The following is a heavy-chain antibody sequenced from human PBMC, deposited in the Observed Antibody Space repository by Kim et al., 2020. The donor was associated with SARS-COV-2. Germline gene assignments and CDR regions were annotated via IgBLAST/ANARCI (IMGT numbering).Heavy chain of an antibody. CDR3: ARHLTGSRGSGSYPHYGMDV. CDR2: IYPGDSDT. D-gene: IGHD3-10*01. V-gene: IGHV5-51*01. Sequence: GESLKISCKGSGYSFTSYWIGWVRQMPGKGLEWMGIIYPGDSDTRYSPSFQGQVTISADKSISTAYLQWSSLKASDTAMYYCARHLTGSRGSGSYPHYGMDVWGQGTTVTVSS. CDR1: GYSFTSYW. J-gene: IGHJ6*02.